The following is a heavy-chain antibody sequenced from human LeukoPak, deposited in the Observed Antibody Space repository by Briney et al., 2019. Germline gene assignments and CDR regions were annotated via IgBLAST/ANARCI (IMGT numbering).Heavy chain of an antibody. CDR3: ARDWSGYSGYRGIFDY. D-gene: IGHD5-12*01. J-gene: IGHJ4*02. V-gene: IGHV3-30-3*01. CDR1: GFTFSSYA. Sequence: PGGSLRLSCAASGFTFSSYAMHWVRQAPGKGLEWVAVISYDGSNKYYADSVKGRFTISRDNSKNTLYLQMNSLRAEDTAVYYCARDWSGYSGYRGIFDYWGQGTLVTVSS. CDR2: ISYDGSNK.